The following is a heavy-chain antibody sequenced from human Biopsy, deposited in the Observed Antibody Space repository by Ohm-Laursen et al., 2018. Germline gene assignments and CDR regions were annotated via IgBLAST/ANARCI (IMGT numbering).Heavy chain of an antibody. CDR2: ISDDGRNK. D-gene: IGHD2-15*01. V-gene: IGHV3-30*03. CDR3: ARAYPPPGRRLVVVAGDFEC. Sequence: SLRLSCTASGFSFSSYGMHWVRQAPGKGLEWVAVISDDGRNKYYIDSVRGRFTISRDNSKNSLYLQMNSLRAEDTAVYYCARAYPPPGRRLVVVAGDFECWGQGTRVTVSS. J-gene: IGHJ4*02. CDR1: GFSFSSYG.